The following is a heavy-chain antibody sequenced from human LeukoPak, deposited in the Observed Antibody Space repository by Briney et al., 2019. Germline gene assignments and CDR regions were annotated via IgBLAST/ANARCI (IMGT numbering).Heavy chain of an antibody. CDR1: GYTFTSYD. CDR3: ARLRSGGSRYYYYGMDV. CDR2: VNPNSGNT. J-gene: IGHJ6*02. D-gene: IGHD2-15*01. V-gene: IGHV1-8*01. Sequence: ASVKVSCKASGYTFTSYDINWVRQATGQGLEWMGWVNPNSGNTGYAQKFQGRVTMTRNTSISTAYMELSSLRSEDTAVYYCARLRSGGSRYYYYGMDVWGQGTTVTVSS.